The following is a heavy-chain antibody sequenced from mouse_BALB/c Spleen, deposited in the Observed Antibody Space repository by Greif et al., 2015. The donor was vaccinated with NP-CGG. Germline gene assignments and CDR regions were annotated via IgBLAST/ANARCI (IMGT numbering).Heavy chain of an antibody. CDR2: IDPANGNT. CDR1: GFNIKDTY. CDR3: ALMITTGYYAMDY. J-gene: IGHJ4*01. V-gene: IGHV14-3*02. Sequence: EVQLQQSGAELVKPGASVKLSCTASGFNIKDTYMHWVKQRPEQGLEWIGRIDPANGNTKYDPKFQGKATITADTSSNTAYLQLSSLTSEDTAVYYCALMITTGYYAMDYWGQGTSVTVSS. D-gene: IGHD2-4*01.